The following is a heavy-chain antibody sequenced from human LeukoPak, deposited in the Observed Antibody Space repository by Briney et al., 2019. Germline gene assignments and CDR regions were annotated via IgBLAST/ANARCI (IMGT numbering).Heavy chain of an antibody. CDR2: ISYDGSNK. J-gene: IGHJ4*02. Sequence: AGGSLRLSCAAPGFTFSSYAMHWVRQAPGKGLEWVAVISYDGSNKYYADSVKGRFTISRDNSKNTLYLQMNSLRAEDTAVYYCARAYSSSWGPFDYWGQGTLVTVSS. CDR3: ARAYSSSWGPFDY. D-gene: IGHD6-13*01. CDR1: GFTFSSYA. V-gene: IGHV3-30-3*01.